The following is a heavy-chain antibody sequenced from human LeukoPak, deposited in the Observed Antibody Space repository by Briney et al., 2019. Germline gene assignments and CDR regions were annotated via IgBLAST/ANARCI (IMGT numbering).Heavy chain of an antibody. V-gene: IGHV3-21*01. D-gene: IGHD1-26*01. J-gene: IGHJ4*02. CDR3: ARDRPYDSGSYDY. CDR2: ISSSSSYM. CDR1: GFTFSSYS. Sequence: PGGSLRISCAASGFTFSSYSMNWVRQAPGKGLERVSSISSSSSYMYYADSMKGRFTISRDNAKNSLYLQMNSLRAEDTAVYYCARDRPYDSGSYDYWGQGTLVTVSS.